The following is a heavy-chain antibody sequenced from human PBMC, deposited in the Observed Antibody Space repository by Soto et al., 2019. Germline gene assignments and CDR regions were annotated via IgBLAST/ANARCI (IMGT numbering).Heavy chain of an antibody. Sequence: GGSLRLSCAASGFTFSSYGMHWVRQAPGKGLEWVAVISYDGSNKYYADSVKGRFTISRDNSKNTLYLQMNSLRAEDTAVYYCAKVSKLRYFDWLSPYYYYYSMDVWGQGTTVTVSS. D-gene: IGHD3-9*01. CDR3: AKVSKLRYFDWLSPYYYYYSMDV. CDR1: GFTFSSYG. CDR2: ISYDGSNK. V-gene: IGHV3-30*18. J-gene: IGHJ6*02.